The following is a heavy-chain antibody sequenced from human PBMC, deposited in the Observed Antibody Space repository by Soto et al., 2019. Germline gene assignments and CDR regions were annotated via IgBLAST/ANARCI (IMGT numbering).Heavy chain of an antibody. J-gene: IGHJ4*02. D-gene: IGHD1-26*01. CDR2: IRKETNGYST. V-gene: IGHV3-72*01. Sequence: DVQLVQSGGGLVQPGGSLRLSCVGSGFSFSDHYMDWVRQAPGKGLEWVARIRKETNGYSTQYAASVKGRFTISRDDSRNSVYIQVISLNTEDTAVYYCARGWSYRPFDYWGQGTLVTVSS. CDR1: GFSFSDHY. CDR3: ARGWSYRPFDY.